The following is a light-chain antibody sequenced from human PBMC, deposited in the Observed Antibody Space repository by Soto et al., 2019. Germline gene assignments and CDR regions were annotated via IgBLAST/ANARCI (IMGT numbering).Light chain of an antibody. CDR3: QQYGSSPGT. V-gene: IGKV3-20*01. CDR1: QSVSSSY. J-gene: IGKJ1*01. CDR2: GAS. Sequence: ESVFTQSPGTLSLSPGERARLSCRASQSVSSSYLGWYQQKPGQAPRLILYGASSRATGIPDRFSGSWYGTDFNLTISRLEPEDFAVYYCQQYGSSPGTFGQGTKVDIK.